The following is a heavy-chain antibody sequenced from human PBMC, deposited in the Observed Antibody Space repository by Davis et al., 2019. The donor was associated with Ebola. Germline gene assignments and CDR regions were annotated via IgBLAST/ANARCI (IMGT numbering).Heavy chain of an antibody. Sequence: GESLKISCAASGFIVNDYWMHWVRQVPGKGLVWVSRIYTDGTTTKYADSVKGRFTISRDNAKNTLYLQMNSLRAEDTAVYYCARDLKVVPVAIYYYYGLDVWGQGTTVTVSS. CDR1: GFIVNDYW. CDR3: ARDLKVVPVAIYYYYGLDV. J-gene: IGHJ6*02. D-gene: IGHD2-2*01. V-gene: IGHV3-74*03. CDR2: IYTDGTTT.